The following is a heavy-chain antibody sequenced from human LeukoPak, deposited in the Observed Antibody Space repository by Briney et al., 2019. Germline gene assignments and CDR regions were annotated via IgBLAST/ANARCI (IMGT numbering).Heavy chain of an antibody. CDR2: IYYSGST. CDR3: ARDRGGAAAFDWFDP. CDR1: DGSISSHY. Sequence: SETLSLTCTVSDGSISSHYWNWIRQPPGKGLEWIGYIYYSGSTNYNPSLKSRVTISLDTSKRQFSLKLSTVTAADTAVYYCARDRGGAAAFDWFDPWGQGTLVTVPS. D-gene: IGHD6-13*01. J-gene: IGHJ5*02. V-gene: IGHV4-59*11.